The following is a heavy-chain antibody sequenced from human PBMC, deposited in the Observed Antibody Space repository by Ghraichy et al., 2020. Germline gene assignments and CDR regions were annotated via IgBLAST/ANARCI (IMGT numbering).Heavy chain of an antibody. CDR3: ARHSGAALDY. CDR2: IYYSGST. J-gene: IGHJ4*02. V-gene: IGHV4-59*01. D-gene: IGHD6-13*01. CDR1: GGSISSYY. Sequence: SETLSLTCTVSGGSISSYYWSWIRQPPGKGLEWIGYIYYSGSTNYNPSLKSRVTISVDTSKNQLSLKLSSVTAADTAVYYCARHSGAALDYWGQGTLVTVSS.